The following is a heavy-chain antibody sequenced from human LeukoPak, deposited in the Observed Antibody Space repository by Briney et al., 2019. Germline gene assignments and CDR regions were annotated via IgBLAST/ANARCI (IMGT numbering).Heavy chain of an antibody. Sequence: SETLSLTCTVSGYSISSGYYWGWIRQPPGKGLEWIGSIYHSGSTYYNPSLKSRVTISVDTSKNQFSLKLSSVTAADTAVYYCARAEWLHWFDPWGQGTLVTVSS. CDR1: GYSISSGYY. CDR2: IYHSGST. J-gene: IGHJ5*02. V-gene: IGHV4-38-2*02. CDR3: ARAEWLHWFDP. D-gene: IGHD3-3*01.